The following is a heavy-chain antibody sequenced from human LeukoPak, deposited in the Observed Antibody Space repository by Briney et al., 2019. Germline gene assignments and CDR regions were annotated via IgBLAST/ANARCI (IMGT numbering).Heavy chain of an antibody. CDR2: ISYDGSNK. D-gene: IGHD2-2*01. CDR3: ANGDIVVVPAAIDAFDI. V-gene: IGHV3-30*18. J-gene: IGHJ3*02. CDR1: GFTFSSYG. Sequence: PGRSLRLSCAASGFTFSSYGMHWVRQAPGKGLEWVAVISYDGSNKYYADSVKGRFTISRDNSKNTLCLQMNSLRAEDTAVYYCANGDIVVVPAAIDAFDIWGQGTMVTVSS.